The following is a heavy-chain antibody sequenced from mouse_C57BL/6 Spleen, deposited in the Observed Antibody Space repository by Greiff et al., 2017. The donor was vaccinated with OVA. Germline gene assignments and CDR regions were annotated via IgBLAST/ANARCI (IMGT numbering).Heavy chain of an antibody. CDR1: GYTFTSYW. J-gene: IGHJ3*01. Sequence: QVQLKQSGAELVKPGASVKLSCKASGYTFTSYWMHWVKQRPGQGLEWIGMIHPNSGSTNYKAKIKSKATLTVAKSSSTAYMQLRSQTSEDSAVYYCARSGELAYWGQGTLVTVSA. CDR2: IHPNSGST. CDR3: ARSGELAY. D-gene: IGHD3-3*01. V-gene: IGHV1-64*01.